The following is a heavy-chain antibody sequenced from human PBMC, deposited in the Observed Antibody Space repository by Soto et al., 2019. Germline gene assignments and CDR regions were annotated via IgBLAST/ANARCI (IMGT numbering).Heavy chain of an antibody. CDR3: AKDKRAVVVTAPFDY. Sequence: QVQLVESGGGVVQPGRSLRLSCAASGFTFSSYGMHWVRQAPGKGLEWVAVISYDGSNKYYADSVKGRFTISRGNSKNTLYLQMNSLRAEDTAVYYCAKDKRAVVVTAPFDYWGQGTLVTVSS. V-gene: IGHV3-30*18. CDR1: GFTFSSYG. CDR2: ISYDGSNK. D-gene: IGHD2-21*02. J-gene: IGHJ4*02.